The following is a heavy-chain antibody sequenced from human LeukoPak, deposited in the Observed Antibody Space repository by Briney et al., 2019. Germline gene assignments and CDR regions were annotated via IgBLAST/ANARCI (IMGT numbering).Heavy chain of an antibody. CDR1: GFTYSSYW. D-gene: IGHD3-9*01. CDR3: ARDSSYYDILTGLNWFDP. CDR2: ISSSSSYI. V-gene: IGHV3-21*01. J-gene: IGHJ5*02. Sequence: GGSLRLSCAASGFTYSSYWMSWVLQAPGKELEWVSSISSSSSYIYYADSVKGRFTISRDNAKNSLYLQMNSLRAEDTAVYYCARDSSYYDILTGLNWFDPWGQGTLVTVSS.